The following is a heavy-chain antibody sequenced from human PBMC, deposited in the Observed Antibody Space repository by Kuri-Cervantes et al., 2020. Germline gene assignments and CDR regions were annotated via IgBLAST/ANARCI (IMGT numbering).Heavy chain of an antibody. CDR1: GFTFSSYA. CDR2: IWYDGSNK. V-gene: IGHV3-33*08. Sequence: GESLKISCAASGFTFSSYAMSWVRQAPGKGLEWVAVIWYDGSNKYYADSVKGRFTISRDNSKNTLYLQMNSLRAEDTAVYYCARDSDIVVVPAANHDAFDIWGQGTMVTVSS. J-gene: IGHJ3*02. D-gene: IGHD2-2*01. CDR3: ARDSDIVVVPAANHDAFDI.